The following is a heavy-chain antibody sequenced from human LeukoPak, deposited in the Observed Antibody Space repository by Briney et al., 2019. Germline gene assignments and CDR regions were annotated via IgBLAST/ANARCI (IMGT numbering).Heavy chain of an antibody. Sequence: GASVKVSCKASGYTFTNYHINWVRQATRQGLEWMGWINPNNGDSGFAQKFQGRVTITRDTAMTTAYRELSSLTSEDTAIYFCARTTSFTASGYDYWGQGTLVTVSS. V-gene: IGHV1-8*03. CDR2: INPNNGDS. J-gene: IGHJ4*02. CDR3: ARTTSFTASGYDY. D-gene: IGHD6-25*01. CDR1: GYTFTNYH.